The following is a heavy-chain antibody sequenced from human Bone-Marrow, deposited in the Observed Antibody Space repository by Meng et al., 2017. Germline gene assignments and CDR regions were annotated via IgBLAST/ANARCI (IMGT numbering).Heavy chain of an antibody. D-gene: IGHD3-10*01. Sequence: GESLKISCAASGFIFANYEMNWVRQAPGKGPEWVAYISTTGNTIFYADSVEGRFTISRDNARNSLYLHMNSLRAEDTAVYYCARDPRRGDYWGQGTLVTVSS. J-gene: IGHJ4*02. CDR3: ARDPRRGDY. CDR2: ISTTGNTI. CDR1: GFIFANYE. V-gene: IGHV3-48*03.